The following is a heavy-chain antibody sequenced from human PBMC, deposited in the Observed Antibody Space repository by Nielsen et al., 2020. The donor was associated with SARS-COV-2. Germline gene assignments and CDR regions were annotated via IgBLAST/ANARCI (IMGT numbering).Heavy chain of an antibody. V-gene: IGHV3-66*01. Sequence: GESLKISCRASGFTISSSFMSWVRQAAGKGLDWVSVIYTDGSTSHADSVKGRFTISRDNSKNTLYLQMNSLRAEETAVYYCARDNWGRMDVWGQGTMVTVS. CDR1: GFTISSSF. D-gene: IGHD7-27*01. J-gene: IGHJ6*02. CDR2: IYTDGST. CDR3: ARDNWGRMDV.